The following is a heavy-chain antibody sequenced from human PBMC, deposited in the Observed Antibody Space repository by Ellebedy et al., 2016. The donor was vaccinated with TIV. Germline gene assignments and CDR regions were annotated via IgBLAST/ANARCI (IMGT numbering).Heavy chain of an antibody. CDR2: ISSNGGST. CDR3: VKAGVWPPYSSGWYFIGDY. CDR1: GFTFSSYA. V-gene: IGHV3-64D*06. J-gene: IGHJ4*02. D-gene: IGHD6-19*01. Sequence: GESLKISXSASGFTFSSYAMHWVRQAPGKGLEYVSAISSNGGSTYYADSVKGRFTISRDNSKNTLYLQMSSLRAEDTAVYYCVKAGVWPPYSSGWYFIGDYWGQGTLVTVSS.